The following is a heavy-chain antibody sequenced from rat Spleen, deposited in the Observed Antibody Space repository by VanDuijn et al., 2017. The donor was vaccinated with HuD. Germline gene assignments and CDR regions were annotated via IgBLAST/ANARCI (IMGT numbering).Heavy chain of an antibody. CDR3: ARHNSGYGVMDA. CDR1: GFTFSSFP. CDR2: ISTSGGST. J-gene: IGHJ4*01. D-gene: IGHD4-3*01. V-gene: IGHV5-46*01. Sequence: EVQLVESGGDLVQPGRSVKLSCAASGFTFSSFPMAWVRQAPTKGLEWVATISTSGGSTYYRDSVKGRFTISRDNAKSTLYLQMDSLRSEDTATYYCARHNSGYGVMDAWGQGASVTVSS.